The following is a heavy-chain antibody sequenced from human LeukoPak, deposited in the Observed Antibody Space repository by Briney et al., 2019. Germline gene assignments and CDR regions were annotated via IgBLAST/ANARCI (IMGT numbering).Heavy chain of an antibody. Sequence: SETLSLTCTVSGGSISGYYWNWIRQPAGKGLEWIGRIYTSGNTNYNPSLKSRVTMSVDTSKNQFFLKLFSVTAADTAVYYCARAHTFSCNGGPCPFFLDSWGQGTLVTVSS. V-gene: IGHV4-4*07. CDR3: ARAHTFSCNGGPCPFFLDS. D-gene: IGHD2/OR15-2a*01. CDR1: GGSISGYY. CDR2: IYTSGNT. J-gene: IGHJ4*02.